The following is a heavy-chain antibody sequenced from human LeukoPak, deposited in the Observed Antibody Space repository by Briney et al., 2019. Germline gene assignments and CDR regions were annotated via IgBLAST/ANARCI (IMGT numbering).Heavy chain of an antibody. CDR1: GFTFSSYA. J-gene: IGHJ3*02. CDR2: ISGSGGST. Sequence: PGGSLRLSCAASGFTFSSYAMSWVRQAPGKGLEWVSAISGSGGSTYYADSVKGRFTISRDNSKNTLYPQMNSLRAEDTAVYYCAKDRQRSSWSTPGQDAFDIWGQGTMVTVSS. D-gene: IGHD6-13*01. CDR3: AKDRQRSSWSTPGQDAFDI. V-gene: IGHV3-23*01.